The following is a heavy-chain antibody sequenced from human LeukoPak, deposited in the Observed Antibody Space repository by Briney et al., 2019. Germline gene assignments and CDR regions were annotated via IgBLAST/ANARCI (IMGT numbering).Heavy chain of an antibody. Sequence: GGSLRLSGAASGFTFSSYAMHWVRQAPGKGLEWVAVISYDGSNKYYADSVKGRFTISRDNSKNTLYLQMNSLRAEDTAVYYCARDLTPYYCYYGMDVWGQGTTVTVSS. J-gene: IGHJ6*02. D-gene: IGHD2-15*01. CDR1: GFTFSSYA. CDR2: ISYDGSNK. CDR3: ARDLTPYYCYYGMDV. V-gene: IGHV3-30-3*01.